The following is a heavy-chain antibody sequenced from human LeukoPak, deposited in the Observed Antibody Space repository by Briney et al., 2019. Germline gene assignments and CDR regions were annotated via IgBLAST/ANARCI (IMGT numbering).Heavy chain of an antibody. CDR1: GFSFSYYG. V-gene: IGHV3-66*04. Sequence: PGGTLRLSCAASGFSFSYYGMGWVRQAPGKGLEWVSVIYSGGSTYYADSVKGRFTISRDNSKNTLYLQMSSLRAEDTAVYYCSRHRGLLWSATWGQGTLVTVSS. D-gene: IGHD3-10*01. J-gene: IGHJ5*02. CDR3: SRHRGLLWSAT. CDR2: IYSGGST.